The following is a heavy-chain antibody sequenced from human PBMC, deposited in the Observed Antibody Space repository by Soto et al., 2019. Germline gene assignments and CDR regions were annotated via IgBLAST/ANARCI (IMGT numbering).Heavy chain of an antibody. CDR2: FFIGGNT. CDR1: GGSISSSTYY. J-gene: IGHJ6*02. D-gene: IGHD4-17*01. CDR3: ARAPNPRIDYGDYGYYYYGMDV. V-gene: IGHV4-39*01. Sequence: SETLSLTCTVSGGSISSSTYYWGWMRQPPGKGLEWIASFFIGGNTYYNPSLKSRVTISVDTSKNQSSLKLSSVTAADTAVYYCARAPNPRIDYGDYGYYYYGMDVWGQGTTVTVSS.